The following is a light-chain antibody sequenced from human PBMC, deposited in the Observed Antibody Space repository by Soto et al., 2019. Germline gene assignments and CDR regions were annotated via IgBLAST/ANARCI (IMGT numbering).Light chain of an antibody. V-gene: IGKV3-15*01. Sequence: EIVMTQSPATLSVSPGERATLSCRASQSVSSNFAWYQQKPGQAPRLLIYGASTRATGIPARFSGSGSGIEFTLTISSLQSEDFAVYYCQQYKNWPLTFGGGTKVEIK. J-gene: IGKJ4*01. CDR3: QQYKNWPLT. CDR1: QSVSSN. CDR2: GAS.